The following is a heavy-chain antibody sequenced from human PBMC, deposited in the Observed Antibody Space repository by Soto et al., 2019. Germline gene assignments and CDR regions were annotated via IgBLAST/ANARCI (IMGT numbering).Heavy chain of an antibody. V-gene: IGHV5-51*01. CDR2: IYPGDSDT. CDR1: GYSFTSYW. Sequence: PGEALKISCKGSGYSFTSYWIGWVRQMPGKGLEWMGIIYPGDSDTRYSPSFQGQVTISADKSISTAYLQWSSLKASDTAMYYCARGSGSYGPHYYGMDVWGQGTTVTVSS. J-gene: IGHJ6*02. CDR3: ARGSGSYGPHYYGMDV. D-gene: IGHD1-26*01.